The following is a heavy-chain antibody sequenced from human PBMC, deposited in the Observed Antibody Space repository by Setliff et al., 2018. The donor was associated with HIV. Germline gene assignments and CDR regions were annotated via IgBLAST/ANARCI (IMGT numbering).Heavy chain of an antibody. D-gene: IGHD6-13*01. CDR3: ARHRDPPGTSWTFYYYYMDL. Sequence: PSETLSLTCTAYGASISSSNSYWAWIRQPPGKRLEWLASIYNSGSSSYNPSLSSRLTVSVDTSKNQVSLRLNSVTAADTGVYYCARHRDPPGTSWTFYYYYMDLWGAGTTVTVSS. J-gene: IGHJ6*03. CDR2: IYNSGSS. V-gene: IGHV4-39*01. CDR1: GASISSSNSY.